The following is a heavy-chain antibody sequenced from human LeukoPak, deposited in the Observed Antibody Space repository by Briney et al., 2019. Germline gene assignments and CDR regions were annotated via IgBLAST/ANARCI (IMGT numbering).Heavy chain of an antibody. V-gene: IGHV3-64D*06. J-gene: IGHJ4*02. Sequence: GGSLRLSCAASGFTFSSYSMNWVRQAPGKGLEYVSAISSNGGSTYYADSVKGRFTISRDNSKNTLYLQMSSLRAEDTAVYYCVKGYSYGFFYFDYWGQGTLVTVSS. CDR2: ISSNGGST. D-gene: IGHD5-18*01. CDR3: VKGYSYGFFYFDY. CDR1: GFTFSSYS.